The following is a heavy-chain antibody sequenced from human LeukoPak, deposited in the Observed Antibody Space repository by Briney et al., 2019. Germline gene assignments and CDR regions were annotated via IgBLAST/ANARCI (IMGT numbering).Heavy chain of an antibody. V-gene: IGHV3-23*01. CDR2: LSGSGKYT. J-gene: IGHJ4*02. CDR1: GFTFSSHV. Sequence: GGSLRLSCAASGFTFSSHVMSWVHQAPGRGLERVSSLSGSGKYTFYADSVKGRFTISRDNSRNELFLQMNSLTSGDTAEYYCAKSRATGTYPGRFDYWGLGILVTVSS. CDR3: AKSRATGTYPGRFDY. D-gene: IGHD3-10*01.